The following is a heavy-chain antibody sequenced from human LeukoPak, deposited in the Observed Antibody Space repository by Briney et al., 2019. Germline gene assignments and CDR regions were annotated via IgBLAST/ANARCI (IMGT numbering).Heavy chain of an antibody. Sequence: GGSLRVSCVVSGFTLRIYYMSWVREAPGERLEWVANIKESGGDKYYADSVKGRFIIYRDNDKNSLYLQMDNLRVEDTAFYYCARDKDRGWLQMTDAGFDSWGQGTLVTVSS. CDR3: ARDKDRGWLQMTDAGFDS. CDR1: GFTLRIYY. J-gene: IGHJ5*01. CDR2: IKESGGDK. V-gene: IGHV3-7*01. D-gene: IGHD5-24*01.